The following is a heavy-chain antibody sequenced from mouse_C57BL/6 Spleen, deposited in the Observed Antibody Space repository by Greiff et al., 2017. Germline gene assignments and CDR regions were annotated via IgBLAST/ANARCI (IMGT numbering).Heavy chain of an antibody. CDR2: INPNNGGT. D-gene: IGHD4-1*01. V-gene: IGHV1-26*01. Sequence: EVQLQQSGPELVKPGASVKISCKASGYTFTDYYMNWVKQSHGKSLEWIGDINPNNGGTSYNQKFKGKATLTVDKSSSTAYMELRSLTSEDSAVYYCASWEYFDYWGQGTTLTVSS. CDR1: GYTFTDYY. CDR3: ASWEYFDY. J-gene: IGHJ2*01.